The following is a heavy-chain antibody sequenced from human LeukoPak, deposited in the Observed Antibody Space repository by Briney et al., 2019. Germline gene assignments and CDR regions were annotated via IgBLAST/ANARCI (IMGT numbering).Heavy chain of an antibody. D-gene: IGHD3-22*01. J-gene: IGHJ3*02. CDR2: ISWNSGSI. CDR3: AGSWTYYYDSSGYRRYFDI. CDR1: GFTFDDYA. V-gene: IGHV3-9*03. Sequence: SLRLSCAASGFTFDDYAMHWVRQAPGKGLEWVSGISWNSGSIGYADSVKGRFTISRDNAKNSLYLQMNSLRAEDMALYYCAGSWTYYYDSSGYRRYFDIWGQGTMVTVSS.